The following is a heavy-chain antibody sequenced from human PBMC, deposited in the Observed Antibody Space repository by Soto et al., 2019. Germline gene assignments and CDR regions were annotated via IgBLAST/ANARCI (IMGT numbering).Heavy chain of an antibody. V-gene: IGHV3-30-3*01. CDR2: ISYDGSNK. Sequence: QVQLVESGGGVVQPGRSLRLSCAASGFTFSSYAMHWVRQAPGKGLEWVAVISYDGSNKYYADSVKGRFTISRDNSKNTLYLKMNSLRVEDTAVYYCARDEIRFSWAYGMDVWGQGTTVTVSS. J-gene: IGHJ6*02. CDR3: ARDEIRFSWAYGMDV. D-gene: IGHD3-3*01. CDR1: GFTFSSYA.